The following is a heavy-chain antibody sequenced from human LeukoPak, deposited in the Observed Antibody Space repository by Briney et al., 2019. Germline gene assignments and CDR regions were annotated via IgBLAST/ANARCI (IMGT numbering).Heavy chain of an antibody. Sequence: GGSLRLSCAASGFTFSSYSMNWVRQAPGKGLEWVSSISSSSSYIYYADSVKGRFTISRDNAENSLYLQMNSLRAEDTAVYYYARDREWFGPYYFDYWGQGTLVTVSS. CDR3: ARDREWFGPYYFDY. CDR2: ISSSSSYI. D-gene: IGHD3-10*01. J-gene: IGHJ4*02. V-gene: IGHV3-21*01. CDR1: GFTFSSYS.